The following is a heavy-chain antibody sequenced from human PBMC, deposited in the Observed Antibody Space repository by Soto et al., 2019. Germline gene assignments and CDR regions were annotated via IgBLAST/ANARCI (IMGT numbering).Heavy chain of an antibody. CDR2: IKSKTDGGTT. Sequence: GGSLRLSCAASGFTFSNAWMSWVRQAPGKGLEWVGRIKSKTDGGTTDYAAPVKGRFTISRDDSKNTLYLQMNSLKTEDTAVYYCTTYSSGWYTGNYFDYWGQGTLVTVSS. CDR1: GFTFSNAW. D-gene: IGHD6-19*01. V-gene: IGHV3-15*01. J-gene: IGHJ4*02. CDR3: TTYSSGWYTGNYFDY.